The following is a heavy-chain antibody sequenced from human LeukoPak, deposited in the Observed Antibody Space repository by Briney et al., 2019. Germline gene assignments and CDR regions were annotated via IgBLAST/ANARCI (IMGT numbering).Heavy chain of an antibody. V-gene: IGHV3-72*01. D-gene: IGHD1-26*01. CDR2: TRNKANSYTT. CDR1: GFTFSDHY. CDR3: ARDRSSGSHQVVNAFDV. Sequence: GGSLRLSCAASGFTFSDHYMDWVRQAPGKGLEWVGRTRNKANSYTTEYAASVKGRFTISRDDSKNLPYLQMNSLKTEDTAGYYCARDRSSGSHQVVNAFDVWGQGTVVTVSS. J-gene: IGHJ3*01.